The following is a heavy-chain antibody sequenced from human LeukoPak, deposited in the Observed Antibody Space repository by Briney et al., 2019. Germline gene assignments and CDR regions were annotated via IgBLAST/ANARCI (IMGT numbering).Heavy chain of an antibody. V-gene: IGHV3-21*04. J-gene: IGHJ4*02. Sequence: PGGSLRLSCAASGFTFSSYSMNWVRQAPGKGLEWVSSISSSSNYIYYADSVKGRFTISRDNAKNSLYLQMNSLTADDTAVYYCARGGAGVYFFDYWGQGILVTVSS. CDR1: GFTFSSYS. CDR2: ISSSSNYI. D-gene: IGHD6-13*01. CDR3: ARGGAGVYFFDY.